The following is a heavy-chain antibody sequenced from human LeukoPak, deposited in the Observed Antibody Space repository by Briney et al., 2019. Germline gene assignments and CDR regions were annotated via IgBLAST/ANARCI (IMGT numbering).Heavy chain of an antibody. V-gene: IGHV4-39*01. CDR1: GDSISITNDY. D-gene: IGHD6-6*01. J-gene: IGHJ2*01. CDR3: ATHRYDNTEYLIEYFDL. Sequence: SETLSLTCTVSGDSISITNDYWAWIRQPPGTGLEWIGSIHKSGNTYYNSSLESRVTVSVDTSKNHFSLKLVSVTVADTAVYYCATHRYDNTEYLIEYFDLWGRGTLVSVSS. CDR2: IHKSGNT.